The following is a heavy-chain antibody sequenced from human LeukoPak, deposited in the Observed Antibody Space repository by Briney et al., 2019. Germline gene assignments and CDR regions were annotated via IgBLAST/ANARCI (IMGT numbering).Heavy chain of an antibody. J-gene: IGHJ4*02. V-gene: IGHV1-18*01. CDR3: ARSHSSSWFSSNYYFDY. D-gene: IGHD6-13*01. CDR1: GYTFTSYG. Sequence: ASVKVSCKASGYTFTSYGISWVRQAPGQGLEWMGWISAYNGNTNYAQKLQGRVTMTTDTSTSTAYMELRSLRSDDTAAYYCARSHSSSWFSSNYYFDYWGQGTLVTVSS. CDR2: ISAYNGNT.